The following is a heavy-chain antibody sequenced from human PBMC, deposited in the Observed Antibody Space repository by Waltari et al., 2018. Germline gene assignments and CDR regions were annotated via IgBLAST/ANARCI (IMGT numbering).Heavy chain of an antibody. CDR2: VSVSGKTM. CDR1: GFIFRNYE. D-gene: IGHD1-26*01. J-gene: IGHJ1*01. V-gene: IGHV3-48*03. Sequence: EVQLVESGGGLVQPGGSLSHSSAASGFIFRNYEMNWVRQTPGKGLEWVSYVSVSGKTMYNVDSVKGRFTISRDNAKNSLHLQMNSLRAEDTAVYYCARAYSGSYYRYFEYWGQGALVTVSS. CDR3: ARAYSGSYYRYFEY.